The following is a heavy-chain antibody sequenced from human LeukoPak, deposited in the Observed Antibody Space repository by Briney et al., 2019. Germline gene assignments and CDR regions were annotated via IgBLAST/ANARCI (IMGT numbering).Heavy chain of an antibody. D-gene: IGHD3-22*01. CDR1: GGSFSGYY. Sequence: PSETLSLTCAVYGGSFSGYYWSWIRQTPGKGLEWIGSFYYGGSTYYNPSLKSRVTISVDTSKNQFSLKLASVTAADTAVYYCVRQGDDYYDSSVYLFNYWGQGTLVTVSS. CDR2: FYYGGST. V-gene: IGHV4-34*01. CDR3: VRQGDDYYDSSVYLFNY. J-gene: IGHJ4*02.